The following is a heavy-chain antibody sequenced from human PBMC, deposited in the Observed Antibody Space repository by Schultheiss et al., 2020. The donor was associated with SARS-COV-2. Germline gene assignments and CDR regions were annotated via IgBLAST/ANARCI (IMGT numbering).Heavy chain of an antibody. J-gene: IGHJ4*02. V-gene: IGHV3-21*01. D-gene: IGHD2-2*01. CDR3: ARAGAPRLGYCSSTSCPSGDY. CDR2: ISSSSSYI. Sequence: GESLKISCAASGFTFSSYSMNWVRQAPGKGLEWVSSISSSSSYIYYADSVKGRFTISRDNAKNSLYLQMNSLRAEDTAVYYCARAGAPRLGYCSSTSCPSGDYWGQGTLVTVSS. CDR1: GFTFSSYS.